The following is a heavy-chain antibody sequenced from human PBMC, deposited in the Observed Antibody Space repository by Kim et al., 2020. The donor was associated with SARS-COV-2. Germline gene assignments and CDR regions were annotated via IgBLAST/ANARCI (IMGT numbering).Heavy chain of an antibody. V-gene: IGHV4-4*07. CDR3: ASTLGH. D-gene: IGHD3-16*01. Sequence: YTSGRSNYNPHLQSRVTMSGDKSKNQFSLRLSSVTAADTAVYYCASTLGHWGQGTLVTVSS. CDR2: YTSGRS. J-gene: IGHJ4*02.